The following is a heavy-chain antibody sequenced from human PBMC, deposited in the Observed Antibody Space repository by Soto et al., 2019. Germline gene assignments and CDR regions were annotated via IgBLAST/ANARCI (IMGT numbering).Heavy chain of an antibody. CDR1: GWSLSGYG. D-gene: IGHD3-22*01. Sequence: PGGSLRLSGAAAGWSLSGYGMQWGRPAPGKGLEWVSVISYDGSNKYYADSVKGRFTISRDNSKNPLYLQMNSLRAEDTAVYYCAKDLGVPMIVVVIDYWGQGT. J-gene: IGHJ4*02. CDR3: AKDLGVPMIVVVIDY. CDR2: ISYDGSNK. V-gene: IGHV3-30*18.